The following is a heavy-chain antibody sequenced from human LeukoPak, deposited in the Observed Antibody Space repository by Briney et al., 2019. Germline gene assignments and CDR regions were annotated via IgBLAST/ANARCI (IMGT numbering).Heavy chain of an antibody. CDR2: ISAYNGNT. CDR1: GYTFTSYG. J-gene: IGHJ5*02. D-gene: IGHD3-10*01. V-gene: IGHV1-18*01. Sequence: ASVKVSCKASGYTFTSYGISWVRQAPGQGLEWMGWISAYNGNTNYAQKLQGRVTMTTDTSTSTAYMEPRSLRSEDTAVYYCARGPHYYGSGSYYREVWFDPWGQGTLVTVSS. CDR3: ARGPHYYGSGSYYREVWFDP.